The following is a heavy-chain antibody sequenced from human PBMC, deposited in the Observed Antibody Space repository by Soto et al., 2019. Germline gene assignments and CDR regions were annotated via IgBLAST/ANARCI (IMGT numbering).Heavy chain of an antibody. CDR3: GRLEGLATISYYFDY. V-gene: IGHV4-39*01. CDR2: VYYSGST. J-gene: IGHJ4*02. CDR1: GGCVCSSSYY. D-gene: IGHD3-9*01. Sequence: SETLSLTCTVSGGCVCSSSYYWGWVRQPPGKGLEWIGSVYYSGSTYYNPSLESRVTISVDKSKNQFSLKLMSLSAADTAVYYCGRLEGLATISYYFDYWGQGALVTVSS.